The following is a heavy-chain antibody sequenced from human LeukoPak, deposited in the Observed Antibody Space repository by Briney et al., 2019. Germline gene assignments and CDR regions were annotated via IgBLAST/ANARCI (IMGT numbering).Heavy chain of an antibody. V-gene: IGHV1-69*13. CDR2: IIPSLGAA. Sequence: SVKVSCKASGDTFITYSVNWVRQAPGQGLEWVGGIIPSLGAANYAPSFQGRVTITADASTNTDYMELVSLTVEDTAVYYCARGAYSVVEGHYYYFGMDVWGHGTTVAVSS. CDR3: ARGAYSVVEGHYYYFGMDV. D-gene: IGHD2-21*01. CDR1: GDTFITYS. J-gene: IGHJ6*02.